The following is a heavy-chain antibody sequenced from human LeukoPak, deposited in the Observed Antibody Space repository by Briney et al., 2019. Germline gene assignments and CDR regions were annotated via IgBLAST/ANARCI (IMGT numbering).Heavy chain of an antibody. CDR2: IYYSGST. V-gene: IGHV4-59*12. CDR1: GGSISSYY. D-gene: IGHD6-19*01. CDR3: ARDLGIAVAVDYFDY. J-gene: IGHJ4*02. Sequence: ASETLSLTCTVSGGSISSYYWSWIRQPPGKGLEWIGYIYYSGSTNYNPSLKSRVTISVDTSKNQFSLKLSSVTAADTAVYYCARDLGIAVAVDYFDYWGQGTLVTVSS.